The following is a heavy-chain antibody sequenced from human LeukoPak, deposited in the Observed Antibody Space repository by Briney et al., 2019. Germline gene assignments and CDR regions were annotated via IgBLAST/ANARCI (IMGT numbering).Heavy chain of an antibody. CDR1: GFTFSSYA. Sequence: PGGSLRLSCAASGFTFSSYAMSWVRQAPGKGLEWVSAISGSGGSTYYADSVKGRFTISRDNSKNTLYLQMNSLRAEDTAVYYCAKDPKGDFWSGSAFDPWGQGTLVTVSS. CDR3: AKDPKGDFWSGSAFDP. D-gene: IGHD3-3*01. V-gene: IGHV3-23*01. J-gene: IGHJ5*02. CDR2: ISGSGGST.